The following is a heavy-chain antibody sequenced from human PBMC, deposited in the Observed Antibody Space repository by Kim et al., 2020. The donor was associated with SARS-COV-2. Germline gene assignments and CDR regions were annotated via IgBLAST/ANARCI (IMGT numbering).Heavy chain of an antibody. Sequence: GGSLRLSCAASGFTFSSYSMNWVRQAPGKGLEWVSSISSSSSYIYYADSVKGRFTISRDNAKNSLYLQMNSLRAEDTAVYYCARDSWESSGWFLDYFDYWGQGTLVTVSS. CDR3: ARDSWESSGWFLDYFDY. CDR1: GFTFSSYS. V-gene: IGHV3-21*01. CDR2: ISSSSSYI. J-gene: IGHJ4*02. D-gene: IGHD6-19*01.